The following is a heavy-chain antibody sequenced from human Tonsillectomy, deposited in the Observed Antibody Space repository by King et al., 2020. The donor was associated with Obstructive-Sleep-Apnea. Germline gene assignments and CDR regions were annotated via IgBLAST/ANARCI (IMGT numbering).Heavy chain of an antibody. V-gene: IGHV2-5*02. CDR3: ALYSTRYCSGGSCYSRVFDY. D-gene: IGHD2-15*01. CDR2: IYWDDDK. Sequence: ITLKESGPTLVKPTQTLTLTCTFSGFSLSTSGVGVGWIRQPPGKALEWLALIYWDDDKRYSPSLKSRLTITKDTSKNQVVLTMTNMDPVDTATYYCALYSTRYCSGGSCYSRVFDYWGQGTLATVSS. J-gene: IGHJ4*02. CDR1: GFSLSTSGVG.